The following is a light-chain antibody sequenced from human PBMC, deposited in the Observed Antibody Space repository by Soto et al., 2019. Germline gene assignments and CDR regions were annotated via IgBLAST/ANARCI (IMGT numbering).Light chain of an antibody. Sequence: SYELAQPPSVSVAPGQTARITCGGNRIGSKSVHWFQQKPGQAPVLVVHDDSDRPSGIPERFSGSNSGGTATLTISRVEAGDEADYYCQVWDSSSDHHVFGTGTKVTVL. J-gene: IGLJ1*01. CDR3: QVWDSSSDHHV. V-gene: IGLV3-21*02. CDR2: DDS. CDR1: RIGSKS.